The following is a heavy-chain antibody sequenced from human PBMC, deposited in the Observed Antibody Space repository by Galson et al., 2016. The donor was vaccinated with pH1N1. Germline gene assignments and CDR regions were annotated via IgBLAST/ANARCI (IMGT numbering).Heavy chain of an antibody. V-gene: IGHV1-46*01. D-gene: IGHD4-11*01. CDR3: ARAPYSNYHYYHFDF. J-gene: IGHJ4*02. CDR2: IKPTGGDT. CDR1: GYSFTDYY. Sequence: SVKVSCKASGYSFTDYYVHWIRQAPGQGLEWMAIIKPTGGDTTYAQNFQGRVFVTRDTSTSTVYMEVTSLRSEDTAVYYCARAPYSNYHYYHFDFWGQGTLVTVSS.